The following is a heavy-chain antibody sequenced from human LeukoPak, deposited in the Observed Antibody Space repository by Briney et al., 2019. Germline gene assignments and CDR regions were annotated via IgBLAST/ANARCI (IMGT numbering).Heavy chain of an antibody. CDR1: GYTLTELP. D-gene: IGHD1-26*01. V-gene: IGHV1-24*01. CDR3: AGGPPLRGSYDY. CDR2: FDPEDGET. J-gene: IGHJ4*02. Sequence: ASVKVSCKVSGYTLTELPMHWVRQAPGKGLEWMGGFDPEDGETIYAQKFQGRVTMTEDTSTDTAYMELSSLRSEDTAVYYCAGGPPLRGSYDYWGQGTLVTVSS.